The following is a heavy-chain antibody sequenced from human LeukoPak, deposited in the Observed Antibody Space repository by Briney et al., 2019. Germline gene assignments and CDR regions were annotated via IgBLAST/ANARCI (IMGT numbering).Heavy chain of an antibody. Sequence: SRTLSLTCAISGDSVSSNSAAWNWIRQSPSRGLEWLGRTFYRSKWYNDYAESVRSRITINPDTSKNQFSLQLNSVTPEDTAVYYCARVGTVVRGVIIKVFDYWGQGTLVTVS. V-gene: IGHV6-1*01. CDR1: GDSVSSNSAA. J-gene: IGHJ4*02. CDR3: ARVGTVVRGVIIKVFDY. D-gene: IGHD3-10*01. CDR2: TFYRSKWYN.